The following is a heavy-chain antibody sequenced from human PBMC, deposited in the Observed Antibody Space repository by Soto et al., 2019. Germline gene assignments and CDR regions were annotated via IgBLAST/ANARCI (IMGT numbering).Heavy chain of an antibody. CDR1: GGTFSSYP. D-gene: IGHD4-17*01. CDR2: IIPMLGIA. J-gene: IGHJ4*02. CDR3: ASYGGNDYYFDY. V-gene: IGHV1-69*02. Sequence: GASVKVSCKASGGTFSSYPISWVRQAPGQGLEWMGRIIPMLGIANYAQKFQGRVTITADISASTGYMELSSLRSEDTAVYYCASYGGNDYYFDYWGQGTLVTVSS.